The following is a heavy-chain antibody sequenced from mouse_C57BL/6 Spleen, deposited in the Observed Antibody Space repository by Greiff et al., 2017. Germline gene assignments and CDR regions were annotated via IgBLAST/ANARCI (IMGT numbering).Heavy chain of an antibody. D-gene: IGHD5-5*01. CDR2: IDPSDSET. V-gene: IGHV1-52*01. CDR1: GYTFTSYW. CDR3: ARWGDYLPMDY. Sequence: QVHVKQPGAELVRPGSSVKLSCKASGYTFTSYWMHWVKQRPIQGLEWIGNIDPSDSETHYNQKFKDKATLTVDKSSSTAYMQLSSLTSEDSAVYYCARWGDYLPMDYWGQGTSVTVSS. J-gene: IGHJ4*01.